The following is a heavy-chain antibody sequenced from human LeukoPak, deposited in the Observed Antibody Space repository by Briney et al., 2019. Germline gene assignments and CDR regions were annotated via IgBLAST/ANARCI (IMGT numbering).Heavy chain of an antibody. Sequence: GASVKVSCKASGYTFTSYDINWVRQATGQGLEWMGWMNPNSGNTGYAQKFQGRVTMTRNTSISTAYMELSSLRSEDTAVYYCATIWARYLDAFDIWGQGTMVTVSS. D-gene: IGHD3-16*01. J-gene: IGHJ3*02. CDR2: MNPNSGNT. CDR3: ATIWARYLDAFDI. V-gene: IGHV1-8*01. CDR1: GYTFTSYD.